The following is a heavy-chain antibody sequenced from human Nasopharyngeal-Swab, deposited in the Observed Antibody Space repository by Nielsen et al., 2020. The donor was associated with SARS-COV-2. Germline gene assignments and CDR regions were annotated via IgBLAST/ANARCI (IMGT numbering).Heavy chain of an antibody. CDR1: GFTFNNYN. V-gene: IGHV3-21*01. Sequence: GESLKISCAASGFTFNNYNFSWVRQAPGKGPEWVSSISSSSSYIYYADSVKGRFTISRDNAKNSLYLQMNSLRAEDTAVYYCARDGLDYDFWSAYFMDVWGQGTTVTVSS. CDR3: ARDGLDYDFWSAYFMDV. J-gene: IGHJ6*02. CDR2: ISSSSSYI. D-gene: IGHD3-3*01.